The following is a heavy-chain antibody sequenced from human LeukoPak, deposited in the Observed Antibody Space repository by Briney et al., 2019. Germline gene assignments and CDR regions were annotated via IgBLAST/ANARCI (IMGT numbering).Heavy chain of an antibody. CDR1: GITFSAYW. D-gene: IGHD4-23*01. J-gene: IGHJ4*02. CDR2: IDTDGRTT. V-gene: IGHV3-74*01. CDR3: ARGGATVVRLLVY. Sequence: PGGSLRLSCAASGITFSAYWMHWVRHAPGKGLECVASIDTDGRTTVYVDYVKGRFTTSRDNAKSTLYMQLNSLRDEDAAVYYCARGGATVVRLLVYWGQGTLVTVSS.